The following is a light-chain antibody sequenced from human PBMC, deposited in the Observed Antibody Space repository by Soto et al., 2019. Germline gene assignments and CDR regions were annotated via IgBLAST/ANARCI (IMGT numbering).Light chain of an antibody. CDR1: QSISSW. CDR2: KAS. CDR3: QYWDDYSWT. Sequence: DIQMTQSPSTLSASVGDRVTITCRASQSISSWLAWYQQKPGKAPNLLIYKASTLQSGVPSRFSGSGSGTEFTLTISSVQPDDFATYYCQYWDDYSWTFGQGTKVEIK. J-gene: IGKJ1*01. V-gene: IGKV1-5*03.